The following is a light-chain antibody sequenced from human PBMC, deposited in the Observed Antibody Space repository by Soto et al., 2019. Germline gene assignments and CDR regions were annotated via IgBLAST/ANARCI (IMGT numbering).Light chain of an antibody. CDR1: SSDVGGYNY. Sequence: QSALTQPPSASGSPGHSVTISCTGTSSDVGGYNYVSWYQQHPGKAPKLMIYEVIKRPSGVPDRFSGSKSGNTASLTVSGLQAEDEADYYCSSYARSNNYVFGTGTKVTVL. J-gene: IGLJ1*01. CDR3: SSYARSNNYV. CDR2: EVI. V-gene: IGLV2-8*01.